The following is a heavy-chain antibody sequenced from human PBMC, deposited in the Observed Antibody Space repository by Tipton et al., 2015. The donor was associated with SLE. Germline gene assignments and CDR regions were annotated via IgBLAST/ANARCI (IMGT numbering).Heavy chain of an antibody. D-gene: IGHD3-22*01. J-gene: IGHJ4*02. CDR2: ISVSGGST. Sequence: SLRLSCTASGFTFSSHAMSWVRQAPGKGLEWVSAISVSGGSTYNAVSVKGRNTFSRDNTRNTLYLHMNSRRAEDTAIYYCANRVAAFYGDSSGYGYFDCWGPPPQVIVSS. V-gene: IGHV3-23*01. CDR3: ANRVAAFYGDSSGYGYFDC. CDR1: GFTFSSHA.